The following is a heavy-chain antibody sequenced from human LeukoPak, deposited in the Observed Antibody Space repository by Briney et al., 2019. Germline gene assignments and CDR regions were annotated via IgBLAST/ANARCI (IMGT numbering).Heavy chain of an antibody. J-gene: IGHJ3*02. CDR2: INPSGGST. V-gene: IGHV1-46*01. CDR1: GYTFTSYY. D-gene: IGHD1-26*01. Sequence: ASVKVSCKASGYTFTSYYMHWVRQAPGQGLEWMGIINPSGGSTNYAQKFQGRVTMTRDTSTSTVYMELSSLRSEDTAVYYCARDPECELRSNAFDIWGQGTMVTVSA. CDR3: ARDPECELRSNAFDI.